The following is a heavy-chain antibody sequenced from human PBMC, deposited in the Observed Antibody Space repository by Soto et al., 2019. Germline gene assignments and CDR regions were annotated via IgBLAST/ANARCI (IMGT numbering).Heavy chain of an antibody. CDR1: GYSFTSYW. J-gene: IGHJ6*02. Sequence: GESLKISCKGSGYSFTSYWIGWVRQMPGKGPEWMGIIYPGDSDTKYNPSFQGQDTISADKSITTTYLQWSSLKASDTAIYYCAASIFYYGMDVWGQGTTVTVSS. V-gene: IGHV5-51*01. CDR3: AASIFYYGMDV. CDR2: IYPGDSDT.